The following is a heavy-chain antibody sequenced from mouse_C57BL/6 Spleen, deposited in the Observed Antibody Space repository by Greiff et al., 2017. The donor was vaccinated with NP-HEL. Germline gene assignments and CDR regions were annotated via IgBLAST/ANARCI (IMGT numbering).Heavy chain of an antibody. V-gene: IGHV14-4*01. CDR3: TTAQATDYLDY. Sequence: DVKLQESGAELVRPGASVKLSCTASGFNIKDDYMHWVKQRPEQGLEWIGWIDPENGDTEYASKFQGKATITADTSSNTAYLQLSSLTSEDTAVYYCTTAQATDYLDYWGQGTTLTVSS. D-gene: IGHD3-2*02. CDR2: IDPENGDT. CDR1: GFNIKDDY. J-gene: IGHJ2*01.